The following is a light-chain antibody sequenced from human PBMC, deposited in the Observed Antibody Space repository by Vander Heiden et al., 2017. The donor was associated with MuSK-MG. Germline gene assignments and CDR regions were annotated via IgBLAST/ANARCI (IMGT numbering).Light chain of an antibody. CDR2: DVS. J-gene: IGLJ2*01. CDR3: SSYTSSGGVI. Sequence: QSALTQPASVPGSPGQSITISCTGTSSDVGGYKYVSWYQQHPGKAPKLMIYDVSNRPSGVSDRLSGSKSGNTASLTISGLQAEDEADYYCSSYTSSGGVIFGGGTKLTVL. CDR1: SSDVGGYKY. V-gene: IGLV2-14*03.